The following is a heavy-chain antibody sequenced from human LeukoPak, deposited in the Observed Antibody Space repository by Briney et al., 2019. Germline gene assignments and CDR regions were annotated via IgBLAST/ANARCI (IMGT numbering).Heavy chain of an antibody. CDR1: GFTFANYA. CDR3: AKEGSSGYSLH. D-gene: IGHD3-22*01. J-gene: IGHJ4*02. Sequence: PGGSLRLSCAASGFTFANYAMSWVRQAPGKGLEWVSSFSISSGYAYYADSVKGRFTISRDNSKNTLYLQMNSLRAEDTAVYYCAKEGSSGYSLHWGQGTLVTVSS. CDR2: FSISSGYA. V-gene: IGHV3-23*01.